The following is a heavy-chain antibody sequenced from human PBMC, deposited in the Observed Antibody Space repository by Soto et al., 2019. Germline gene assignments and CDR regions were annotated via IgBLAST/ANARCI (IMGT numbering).Heavy chain of an antibody. CDR3: GAQDYGAKVYYFEN. V-gene: IGHV4-39*01. CDR2: IYYSGNT. J-gene: IGHJ4*02. CDR1: SGSISTSSSY. D-gene: IGHD4-17*01. Sequence: QLQLQESGPGLVKPSETLSLTCTVSSGSISTSSSYWGWIRQPPGKGLEWIGSIYYSGNTYYNPSLQSRVTISIDTSKTQFSLKLNSVTAADTAVYYCGAQDYGAKVYYFENWVQGTLVTVSS.